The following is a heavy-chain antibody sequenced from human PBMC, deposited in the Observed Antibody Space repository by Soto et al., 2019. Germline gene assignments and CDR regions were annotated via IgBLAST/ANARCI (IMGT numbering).Heavy chain of an antibody. CDR1: GGSISSGGYS. CDR3: AARGDTVVTAPGAFDI. V-gene: IGHV4-30-2*02. Sequence: SETLSLTCAVSGGSISSGGYSWSWIRQPPGKGLEWIGYIYHSGSTYYNPSLKSRVTISVDRSKNQFSLKLSSVTAADTAVYYCAARGDTVVTAPGAFDIWGQGTMVTVS. J-gene: IGHJ3*02. D-gene: IGHD2-15*01. CDR2: IYHSGST.